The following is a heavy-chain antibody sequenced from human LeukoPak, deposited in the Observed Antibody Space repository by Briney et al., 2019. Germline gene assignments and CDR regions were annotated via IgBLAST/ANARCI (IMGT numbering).Heavy chain of an antibody. CDR1: GYTFTSYG. J-gene: IGHJ6*03. CDR3: AREITMVRGVIVYYYMDV. D-gene: IGHD3-10*01. Sequence: ASVKVSCKASGYTFTSYGISWVRQAPGQGLEWMGWISAYNGNTNYAQKLQGRVTMTTDTSTSTAYMELRSLRSDDTAVYYCAREITMVRGVIVYYYMDVWGKGTTVTVSS. CDR2: ISAYNGNT. V-gene: IGHV1-18*01.